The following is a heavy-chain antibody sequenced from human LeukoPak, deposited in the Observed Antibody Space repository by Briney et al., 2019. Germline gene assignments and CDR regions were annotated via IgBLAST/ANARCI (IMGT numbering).Heavy chain of an antibody. CDR1: GFTFSSNW. CDR3: AREPGGITIFGVVYVFDY. CDR2: INEDGSTT. J-gene: IGHJ4*02. D-gene: IGHD3-3*01. V-gene: IGHV3-74*01. Sequence: GGSLRLSCAASGFTFSSNWMHWVRQAPGKGLVWVSRINEDGSTTNYADSVKGRSTIFRDNAKNTLYLQMNSLRAEDTAVYYCAREPGGITIFGVVYVFDYWGQGTLVTVSS.